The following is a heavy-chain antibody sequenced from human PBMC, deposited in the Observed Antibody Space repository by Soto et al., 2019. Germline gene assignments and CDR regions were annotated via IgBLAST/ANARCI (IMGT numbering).Heavy chain of an antibody. V-gene: IGHV4-39*01. CDR1: GGSISSSSYY. Sequence: QLQLQESGPGLVKPSETLSLTCTVSGGSISSSSYYWGWIRQPPGKGLEWIGSIYYSGSTYYNPSLKSRVTISVDTSKNQFSLKLSSVTAADTAVYYCARHGGLGHNWFDPWGQGTLVTVSS. CDR3: ARHGGLGHNWFDP. CDR2: IYYSGST. J-gene: IGHJ5*02. D-gene: IGHD6-19*01.